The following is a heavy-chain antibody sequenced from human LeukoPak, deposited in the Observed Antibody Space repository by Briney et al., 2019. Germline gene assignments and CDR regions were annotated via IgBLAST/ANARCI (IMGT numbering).Heavy chain of an antibody. CDR1: GFTFSLYA. CDR3: AKDQTGDNSGYYGDKAFDI. J-gene: IGHJ3*02. D-gene: IGHD3-22*01. CDR2: ISGSGGST. Sequence: PGGSLRLSCAASGFTFSLYAMDWVRQAPGKGLEWVSEISGSGGSTDYADSVKGRFTISRDNSKTTVYLKMNSLRAEDTAVYYCAKDQTGDNSGYYGDKAFDIWGQGTMVTVSS. V-gene: IGHV3-23*01.